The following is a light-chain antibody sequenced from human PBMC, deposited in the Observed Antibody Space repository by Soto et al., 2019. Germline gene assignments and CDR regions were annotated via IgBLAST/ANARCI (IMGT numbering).Light chain of an antibody. V-gene: IGLV1-47*01. CDR3: AAWDDSLSGRV. J-gene: IGLJ3*02. CDR2: RNN. CDR1: SSNIGSNY. Sequence: QSVLTQPPSASGTPGQRVTISCSGSSSNIGSNYVYWYQQLPGTAPKLLIYRNNQRPSGVPDRFSGSKSGTSASLAISGLRSEDEADYYCAAWDDSLSGRVFGGATKLTVL.